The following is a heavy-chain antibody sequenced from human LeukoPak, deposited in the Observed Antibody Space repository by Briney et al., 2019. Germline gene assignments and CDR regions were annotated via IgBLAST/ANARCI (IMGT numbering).Heavy chain of an antibody. CDR1: GFTFSSYT. CDR2: ISSSSRDI. Sequence: GGSLRLSCAASGFTFSSYTMNWVRQAPGKGLEWVAAISSSSRDIFYADSVKGRFSISRDNTQNSLYLQMNSLRAEDTAVYYCARAGRKSRGVDIVRKKETGYYYYMDVWGKGTTVTISS. V-gene: IGHV3-21*01. CDR3: ARAGRKSRGVDIVRKKETGYYYYMDV. D-gene: IGHD2-15*01. J-gene: IGHJ6*03.